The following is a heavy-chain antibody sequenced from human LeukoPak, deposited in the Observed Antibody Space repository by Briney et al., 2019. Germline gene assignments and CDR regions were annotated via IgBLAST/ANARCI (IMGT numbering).Heavy chain of an antibody. Sequence: GGSLRLSCAASEFTFSSYSMNWVRQAPGKGLEWVSSISSSSSYIYYADSVKGRFTISRDNAKNSLYLQMNSPRVEDTAVYYCASGATTVFDYWGQGTLVTVSS. CDR3: ASGATTVFDY. J-gene: IGHJ4*02. D-gene: IGHD1-26*01. V-gene: IGHV3-21*01. CDR1: EFTFSSYS. CDR2: ISSSSSYI.